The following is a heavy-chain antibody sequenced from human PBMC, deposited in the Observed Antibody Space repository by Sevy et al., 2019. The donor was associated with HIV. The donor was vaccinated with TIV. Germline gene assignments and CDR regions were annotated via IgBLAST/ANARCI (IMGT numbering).Heavy chain of an antibody. CDR3: ARDRAGLLWFGEPALRGMDV. D-gene: IGHD3-10*01. CDR1: GFTFSSYG. J-gene: IGHJ6*02. CDR2: IWYDGSNK. Sequence: GGSLRLSCAASGFTFSSYGMRWVRQAPGKGLEWVAVIWYDGSNKYYADSVKGRFTISRDNSKNTLYLQMNSLRAEDTAVYYCARDRAGLLWFGEPALRGMDVWGQGTTVTVSS. V-gene: IGHV3-33*01.